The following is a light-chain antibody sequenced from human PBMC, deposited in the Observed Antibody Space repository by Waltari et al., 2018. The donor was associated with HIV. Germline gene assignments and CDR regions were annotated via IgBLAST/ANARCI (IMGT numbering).Light chain of an antibody. CDR3: ASFTDDNTVI. V-gene: IGLV2-14*03. Sequence: AVTQPASVSGPPGQSTTTSCPVGDIVFGLFNFLSWYQQHSGNPPRLLLYDVDSRASGVSDRFSGSMSGNTASLTISGLRAEDEGHYYCASFTDDNTVIFGGGTEVTVL. J-gene: IGLJ2*01. CDR1: DIVFGLFNF. CDR2: DVD.